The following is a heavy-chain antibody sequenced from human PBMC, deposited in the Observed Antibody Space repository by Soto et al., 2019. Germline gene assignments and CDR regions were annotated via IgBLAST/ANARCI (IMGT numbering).Heavy chain of an antibody. CDR3: ARETAAGPNWFDP. CDR2: IYYSGST. D-gene: IGHD6-13*01. CDR1: GGSISSGGYY. J-gene: IGHJ5*02. V-gene: IGHV4-31*03. Sequence: ASETLSLTCTVSGGSISSGGYYWSWIRQHPGKGLEWIGYIYYSGSTYYNPSLKSRVTISVDTSKNQFSLKLSSVTAADTAVYYCARETAAGPNWFDPWGQGTLVTVSS.